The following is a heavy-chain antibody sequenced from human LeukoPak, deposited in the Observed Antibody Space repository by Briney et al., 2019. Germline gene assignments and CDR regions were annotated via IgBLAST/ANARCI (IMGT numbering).Heavy chain of an antibody. D-gene: IGHD2-2*01. V-gene: IGHV3-7*01. J-gene: IGHJ6*02. CDR2: IKQDGSEK. CDR3: ARFSYCSSTSCYHGEYYYGMDV. CDR1: GFTFSSYW. Sequence: GGSLRLSCAASGFTFSSYWMSWVRQAPGKGLEWVANIKQDGSEKYYVDSVKGRFTISRDNAKNSLYLQMNSLRAEDTAVYYCARFSYCSSTSCYHGEYYYGMDVWGQGTTVTVSS.